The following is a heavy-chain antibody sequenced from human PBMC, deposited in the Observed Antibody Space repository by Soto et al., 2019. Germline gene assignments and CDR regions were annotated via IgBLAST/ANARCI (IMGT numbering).Heavy chain of an antibody. J-gene: IGHJ5*02. CDR3: GRSTHYGGTTKNWFDP. Sequence: SVKVSCKASGGTLSSYTFSWVRQAPGQGLEWMGRVIPNLGVTNYAQKFQGWFTITVDTSTSTAYMELSRLRSDDTAVYYCGRSTHYGGTTKNWFDPWGQGTLVTVSS. CDR2: VIPNLGVT. V-gene: IGHV1-69*02. CDR1: GGTLSSYT. D-gene: IGHD1-1*01.